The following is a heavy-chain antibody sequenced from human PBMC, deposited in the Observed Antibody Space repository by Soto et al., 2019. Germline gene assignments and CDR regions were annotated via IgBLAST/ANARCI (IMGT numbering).Heavy chain of an antibody. CDR3: ARHYCSSTSCYPDV. D-gene: IGHD2-2*01. Sequence: VESLKISCKGSGYSFTSYWISCFRQMPGEGLEWMGRIGPSDSYTNYSPSFQGHVTISADKSISTAYLQWSSLKASDTAMYYCARHYCSSTSCYPDVWGQGTTVTVSS. J-gene: IGHJ6*02. V-gene: IGHV5-10-1*01. CDR1: GYSFTSYW. CDR2: IGPSDSYT.